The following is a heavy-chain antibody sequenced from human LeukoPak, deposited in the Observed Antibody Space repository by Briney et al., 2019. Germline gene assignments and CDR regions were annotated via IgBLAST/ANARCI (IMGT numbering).Heavy chain of an antibody. CDR2: MNTNTGKA. J-gene: IGHJ6*02. V-gene: IGHV7-4-1*02. CDR3: AREEGGLDV. CDR1: GYDFSIYT. Sequence: ASVKVSCKPSGYDFSIYTLNWVRQVPGQGPEWMGWMNTNTGKAAYAQDFRGRFVFSFDSSVSTAYLEITSLKAADTAVYYCAREEGGLDVWGQGTTVIVSS. D-gene: IGHD3-16*01.